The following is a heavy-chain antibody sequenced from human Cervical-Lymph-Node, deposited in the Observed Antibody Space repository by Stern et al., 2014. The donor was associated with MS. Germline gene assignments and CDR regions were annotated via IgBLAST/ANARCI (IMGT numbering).Heavy chain of an antibody. J-gene: IGHJ4*02. CDR1: RGSISSSY. CDR2: IYNGDT. Sequence: QVQLQESGPGLVRPSETLSLGCTVSRGSISSSYWSWIRQPPGRGLQWIGYIYNGDTNYNPSLKSRVTISVDTSKNQFSLMLSSVTAADTAVYYCARMAPAGPFDFWGQGTLVTVSS. D-gene: IGHD6-13*01. V-gene: IGHV4-59*01. CDR3: ARMAPAGPFDF.